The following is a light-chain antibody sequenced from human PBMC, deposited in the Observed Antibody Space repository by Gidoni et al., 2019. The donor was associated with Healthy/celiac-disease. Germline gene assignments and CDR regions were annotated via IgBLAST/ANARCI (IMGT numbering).Light chain of an antibody. Sequence: EIVLTQSPATLSLSPGERATLSCRASQSVSSYLAWYQQKPGQAPRLLIYDASNRATGIPARFSGSGSGTDFTLTISSLEPEDFAVYYCQQRSNWWTFGQXTKGKSN. CDR2: DAS. J-gene: IGKJ1*01. CDR1: QSVSSY. V-gene: IGKV3-11*01. CDR3: QQRSNWWT.